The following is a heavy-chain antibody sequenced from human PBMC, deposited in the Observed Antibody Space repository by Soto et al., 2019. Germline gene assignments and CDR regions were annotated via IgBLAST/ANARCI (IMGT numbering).Heavy chain of an antibody. CDR1: GGSISSGGYY. V-gene: IGHV4-31*03. CDR2: IYYSGST. CDR3: VTRLDPRRAFDI. Sequence: SETLSLTCTVSGGSISSGGYYWSWIRQHPGKGLEWIGYIYYSGSTYYNPSLKSRVTISVDTSKNQFSLKLSSVTAADTAVYYCVTRLDPRRAFDIWGQGTMVTVSS. J-gene: IGHJ3*02. D-gene: IGHD3-3*01.